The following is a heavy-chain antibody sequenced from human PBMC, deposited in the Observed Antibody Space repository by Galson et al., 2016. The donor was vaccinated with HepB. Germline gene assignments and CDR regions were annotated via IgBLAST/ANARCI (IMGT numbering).Heavy chain of an antibody. V-gene: IGHV2-5*02. Sequence: PALVKPTQTLTLTCTFSGFSLNTIEVGVGWIRQPPGKALEWLALIYWDDDKRYSPSLKRRLTITKDTSKNQVFLTMTNMDPVDTATYYCAHRLKHQQVAGGWFDPWGQGTLVTVSS. D-gene: IGHD5-12*01. CDR2: IYWDDDK. CDR3: AHRLKHQQVAGGWFDP. J-gene: IGHJ5*02. CDR1: GFSLNTIEVG.